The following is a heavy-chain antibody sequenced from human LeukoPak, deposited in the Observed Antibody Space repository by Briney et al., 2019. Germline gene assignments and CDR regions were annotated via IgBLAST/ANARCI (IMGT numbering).Heavy chain of an antibody. CDR1: GGSISSYY. D-gene: IGHD2-2*02. V-gene: IGHV4-59*12. Sequence: SETLSLTCTVSGGSISSYYWSWIRQPPGKGLEWIGYIYYSGSTNYNPSLKSRVTISVDTSKNQFSLKLSSVTAADTAVYYCARDRIGYCSSTSCYRNYYYYYYYMDVWGKGTTVTVSS. J-gene: IGHJ6*03. CDR2: IYYSGST. CDR3: ARDRIGYCSSTSCYRNYYYYYYYMDV.